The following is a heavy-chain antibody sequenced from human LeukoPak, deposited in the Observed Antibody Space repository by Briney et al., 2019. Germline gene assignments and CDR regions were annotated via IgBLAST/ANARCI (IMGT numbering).Heavy chain of an antibody. CDR2: TSDRGDYT. CDR1: GFTFTSYS. D-gene: IGHD1-26*01. V-gene: IGHV3-23*01. CDR3: AKKAQYNGNYPLDY. J-gene: IGHJ4*02. Sequence: GGSLRLSCAASGFTFTSYSMSWVRQAPGKGLEWVSGTSDRGDYTYYADSVKGRFTISRDNSKSTLYLQMNSLRAEDTALYFCAKKAQYNGNYPLDYWGQGTLVTVSS.